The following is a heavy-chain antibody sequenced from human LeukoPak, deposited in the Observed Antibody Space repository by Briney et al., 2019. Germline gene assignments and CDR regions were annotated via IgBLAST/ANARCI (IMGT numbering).Heavy chain of an antibody. CDR3: ARHLGSSGWYFWFDP. D-gene: IGHD6-19*01. J-gene: IGHJ5*02. Sequence: PSETLSLTCSVSGGSISSSSYYWGWIRQPPGKGLEWIGSIYYSGSTYYNPSLKSRVTISVDTSKNHFSLKLSSVTAADTAVYYCARHLGSSGWYFWFDPWGQGTLVTVSS. CDR1: GGSISSSSYY. CDR2: IYYSGST. V-gene: IGHV4-39*01.